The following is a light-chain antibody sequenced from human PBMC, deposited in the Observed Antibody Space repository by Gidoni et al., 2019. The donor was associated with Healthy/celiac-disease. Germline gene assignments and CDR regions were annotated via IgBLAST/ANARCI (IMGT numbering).Light chain of an antibody. CDR3: QAWDSGVV. CDR2: QDR. Sequence: SYELTQPPSVSVSPGQTASITCSGDKLGDKYACWYQQKPGQSPVLVIYQDRKRPSGIPERFSGSNSGNTATLTISGTQAMDEADYYCQAWDSGVVFGGGTKLTVL. CDR1: KLGDKY. J-gene: IGLJ2*01. V-gene: IGLV3-1*01.